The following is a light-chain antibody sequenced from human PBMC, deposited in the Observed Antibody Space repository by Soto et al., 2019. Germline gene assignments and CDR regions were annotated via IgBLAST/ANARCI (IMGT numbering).Light chain of an antibody. V-gene: IGLV2-14*01. CDR2: EVS. CDR1: SSDVGGYNY. Sequence: QSALTQPASVSGSPGQSITISCTGTSSDVGGYNYVSWYQQHPGKAPKLIIYEVSNRPSGVSNHFSGSKSGNTASLTISGLQAEDEADYYCSSYTSSSTWVFDGGTKVTVL. J-gene: IGLJ3*02. CDR3: SSYTSSSTWV.